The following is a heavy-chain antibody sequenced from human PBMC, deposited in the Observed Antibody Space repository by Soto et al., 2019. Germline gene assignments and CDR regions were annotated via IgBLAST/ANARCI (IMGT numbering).Heavy chain of an antibody. CDR2: INPNSGGT. Sequence: VASVQVSCKASGYTFSGYYMHWVRQAPGQGLEWMGWINPNSGGTHYAQKFQGRVTMTRDTSISTAYTELSRLSSDDTAVYYCARDRGSGWYLTCYYYGMDVWGQGPTVTVSS. V-gene: IGHV1-2*02. CDR1: GYTFSGYY. D-gene: IGHD6-19*01. J-gene: IGHJ6*02. CDR3: ARDRGSGWYLTCYYYGMDV.